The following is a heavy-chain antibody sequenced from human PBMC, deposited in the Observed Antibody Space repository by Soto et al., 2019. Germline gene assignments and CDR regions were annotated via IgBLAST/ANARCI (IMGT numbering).Heavy chain of an antibody. V-gene: IGHV3-30*18. CDR1: GFTFSSYG. CDR3: VKDIGIGGSYYVGDY. J-gene: IGHJ4*02. D-gene: IGHD1-26*01. CDR2: ISSDGDNK. Sequence: QVQLVESGGGVVQPGRSLRLSCAASGFTFSSYGMHWVRQAPGKGLEWVAVISSDGDNKYYVDSVRGRFTISRDNSKNTLNLQMNSPRAEDTAVYYCVKDIGIGGSYYVGDYWGQGTLVSVSS.